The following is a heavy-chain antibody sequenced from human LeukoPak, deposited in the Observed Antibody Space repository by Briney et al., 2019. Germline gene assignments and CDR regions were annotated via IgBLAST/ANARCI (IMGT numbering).Heavy chain of an antibody. CDR2: ISRDSSST. CDR3: AKGSGSWADC. V-gene: IGHV3-9*01. J-gene: IGHJ4*02. Sequence: GGSLRLSCEASGFIFDDHAMHWVRQVPGKGLEWVSGISRDSSSTGYAAAVKGRFTISRANAKNSLYLQMNSLRAEDTALYYCAKGSGSWADCWGQGTLVTVSS. CDR1: GFIFDDHA. D-gene: IGHD3-10*01.